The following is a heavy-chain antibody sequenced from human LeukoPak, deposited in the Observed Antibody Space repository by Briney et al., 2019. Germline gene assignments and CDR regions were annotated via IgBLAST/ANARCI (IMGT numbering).Heavy chain of an antibody. J-gene: IGHJ4*02. CDR1: GYTFTSYG. D-gene: IGHD3-22*01. V-gene: IGHV1-18*01. Sequence: ASVKVSCRASGYTFTSYGISWVRQAPGQGLEWMGWISAYNGNTNYAQKLQGRVTMTTDTSTSTAYMELRSLRSDDTAVYYCARTQYYYDSSGYYSSDYWGQGTLVTVSS. CDR2: ISAYNGNT. CDR3: ARTQYYYDSSGYYSSDY.